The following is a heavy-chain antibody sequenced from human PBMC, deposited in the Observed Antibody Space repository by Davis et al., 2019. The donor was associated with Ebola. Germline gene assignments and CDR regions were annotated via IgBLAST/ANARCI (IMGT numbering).Heavy chain of an antibody. CDR2: IWYDGSNK. Sequence: GESLKISCAASGFTFSGSAMHWVRQAPGKGLEWVAVIWYDGSNKYYADSVKGRFTISRDNSKNTLYLQMNSLRAEDTAVYYCARDSSSWYFNGMDVWGQGTTVTVSS. CDR1: GFTFSGSA. CDR3: ARDSSSWYFNGMDV. J-gene: IGHJ6*02. D-gene: IGHD6-13*01. V-gene: IGHV3-33*08.